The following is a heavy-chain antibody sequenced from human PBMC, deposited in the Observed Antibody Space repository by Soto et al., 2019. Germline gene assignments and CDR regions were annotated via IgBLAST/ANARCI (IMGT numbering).Heavy chain of an antibody. CDR3: ASGQYYYDSSGYYRFDY. CDR1: GGTFSSYA. CDR2: IIPIFGTA. J-gene: IGHJ4*02. D-gene: IGHD3-22*01. Sequence: GASVKVSFKASGGTFSSYAISWVLQAPGQGLEWMGGIIPIFGTANYAQKFQGRVTITADEYTSTAYMELSSLRSEDTAVYYCASGQYYYDSSGYYRFDYWGQGTLVTVSS. V-gene: IGHV1-69*13.